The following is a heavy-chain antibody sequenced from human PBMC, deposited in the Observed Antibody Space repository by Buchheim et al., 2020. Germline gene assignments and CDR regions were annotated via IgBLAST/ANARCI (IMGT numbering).Heavy chain of an antibody. Sequence: EVQLLESGGGLVQPGGSLRLSCAASGFTFSTNAMGWVRQAPGKGLEWVSGIGSDDNTLYGDSVRGRFTVSRDNSKNTLSLQLNSLRAEDTAIYYCVKDILGWAFDYWGQGTL. CDR2: IGSDDNT. CDR3: VKDILGWAFDY. CDR1: GFTFSTNA. J-gene: IGHJ4*02. V-gene: IGHV3-23*01. D-gene: IGHD6-19*01.